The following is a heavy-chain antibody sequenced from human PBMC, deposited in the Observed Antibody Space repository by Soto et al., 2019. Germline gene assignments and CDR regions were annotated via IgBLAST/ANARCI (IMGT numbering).Heavy chain of an antibody. D-gene: IGHD3-10*01. CDR2: MYYSGST. Sequence: SETLSLTCTVSGGSISSYYWSWIRQPPGKGLEWIGYMYYSGSTNYNPSLKSRVTILVDTSKNQFSLKLSSVTAADTAVYYCARDNGSGNDYWGQGTLVTVSS. CDR3: ARDNGSGNDY. CDR1: GGSISSYY. V-gene: IGHV4-59*01. J-gene: IGHJ4*02.